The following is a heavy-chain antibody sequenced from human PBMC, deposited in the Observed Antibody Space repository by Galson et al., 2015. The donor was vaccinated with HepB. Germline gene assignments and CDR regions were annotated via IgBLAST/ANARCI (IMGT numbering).Heavy chain of an antibody. CDR1: GYTFTSYA. CDR3: ARDDKRYFDWLYGMDV. CDR2: INTNTGNP. D-gene: IGHD3-9*01. J-gene: IGHJ6*02. V-gene: IGHV7-4-1*02. Sequence: SVKVSCKASGYTFTSYAMNWVRQAPGQGLEWMGWINTNTGNPTYAQGFTGRFVFSLDTSVSTAYLQISSLKAEDTAVYYCARDDKRYFDWLYGMDVWGQGTTVTVSS.